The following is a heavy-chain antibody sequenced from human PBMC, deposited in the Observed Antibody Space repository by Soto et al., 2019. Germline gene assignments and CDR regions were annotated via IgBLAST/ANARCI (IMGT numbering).Heavy chain of an antibody. D-gene: IGHD5-18*01. CDR2: INYSGAT. Sequence: QVHLQESGPGLVKPSQTLSLTCTVSGGSINSDGYYWSWIRQHPEKGLEWIGYINYSGATYYNPSLKSRLTISVDTSKNQFSLQLTSVIAADTALYYGARESYSFGRAFDIWGHGTLVTVSS. CDR1: GGSINSDGYY. J-gene: IGHJ4*01. V-gene: IGHV4-31*03. CDR3: ARESYSFGRAFDI.